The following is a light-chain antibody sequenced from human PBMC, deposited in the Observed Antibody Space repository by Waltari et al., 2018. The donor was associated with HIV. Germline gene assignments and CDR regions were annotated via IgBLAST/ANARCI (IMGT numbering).Light chain of an antibody. CDR3: AARDDILSGSWV. Sequence: HSVLTQAPSASGTLGQRVTISCSGRISNIGTNSVSWFQQLPGMSPRLIIFSDSQLPSGVPARFSASKSGTSASLAIDGLESGDEADYYCAARDDILSGSWVFGGGT. V-gene: IGLV1-44*01. CDR2: SDS. J-gene: IGLJ3*02. CDR1: ISNIGTNS.